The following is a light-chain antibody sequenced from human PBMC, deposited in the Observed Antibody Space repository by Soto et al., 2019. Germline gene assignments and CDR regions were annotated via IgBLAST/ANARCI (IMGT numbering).Light chain of an antibody. V-gene: IGLV2-14*01. CDR3: SSYTSSDTWV. CDR2: AIS. CDR1: SSDVGGYNY. J-gene: IGLJ3*02. Sequence: QSVLTQPASVSGSPGQSITISCTGTSSDVGGYNYVSWYQHHPGKAPRLLTYAISNRPSGVSSRFSGSKSGNTASLTISGLLAEDEADYYCSSYTSSDTWVFGGGTKLTVL.